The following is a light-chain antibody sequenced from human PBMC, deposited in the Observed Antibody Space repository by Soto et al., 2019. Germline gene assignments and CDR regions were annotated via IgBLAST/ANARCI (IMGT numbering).Light chain of an antibody. Sequence: QSALTQPPSASGSPGQSVTISCTGTSSDVGGYNYVSWYQQRPGKAPRLMIYEVSKRPSGVPDRFSVSKSGNTASLTVSGLQAEDEADYYCSSYAGSKNFFGGGTKLTVL. CDR3: SSYAGSKNF. CDR1: SSDVGGYNY. V-gene: IGLV2-8*01. J-gene: IGLJ2*01. CDR2: EVS.